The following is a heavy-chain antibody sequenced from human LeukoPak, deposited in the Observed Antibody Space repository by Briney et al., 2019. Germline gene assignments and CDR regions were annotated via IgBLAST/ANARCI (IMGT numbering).Heavy chain of an antibody. J-gene: IGHJ6*03. CDR3: ARHVTVVPAATYYYYYYMDV. CDR1: GYRFTSYW. V-gene: IGHV5-51*01. D-gene: IGHD2-2*01. CDR2: IYPGDSDT. Sequence: GESLKISCKGSGYRFTSYWIGWVRQMPGKGLEWMGIIYPGDSDTRYSPSFQGQVTISADKSISTAYLQWSSLKASDTAMYYCARHVTVVPAATYYYYYYMDVWGKGTTVTVSS.